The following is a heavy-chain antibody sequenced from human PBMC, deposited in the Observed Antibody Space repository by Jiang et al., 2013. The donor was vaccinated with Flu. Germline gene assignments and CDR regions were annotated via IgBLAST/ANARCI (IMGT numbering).Heavy chain of an antibody. CDR3: ARGFDITMIVVSGDAFDI. J-gene: IGHJ3*02. D-gene: IGHD3-22*01. V-gene: IGHV4-39*01. Sequence: KPSETLSLTCTVSGDSISSSTYYWGWIRQPPGKGLEWIGSIYYSGSTYYNPSLKSRVTISVDTSKNQFSLKLSSVTAADTAVYYCARGFDITMIVVSGDAFDIWGQGTMVTVSS. CDR2: IYYSGST. CDR1: GDSISSSTYY.